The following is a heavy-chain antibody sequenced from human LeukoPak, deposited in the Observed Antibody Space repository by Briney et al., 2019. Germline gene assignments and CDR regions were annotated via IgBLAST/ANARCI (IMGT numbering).Heavy chain of an antibody. Sequence: PGGSLRLSCAASGFTFSSYWMSWVRQAPGKGLEWVANIKQDGSEKYYVGSVKGRFTISRDNAKNSLYLQMNSLRAEDTAVYYCARGLSGDNYYYYYMDVWGKGTTVTISS. D-gene: IGHD1-26*01. J-gene: IGHJ6*03. V-gene: IGHV3-7*01. CDR2: IKQDGSEK. CDR1: GFTFSSYW. CDR3: ARGLSGDNYYYYYMDV.